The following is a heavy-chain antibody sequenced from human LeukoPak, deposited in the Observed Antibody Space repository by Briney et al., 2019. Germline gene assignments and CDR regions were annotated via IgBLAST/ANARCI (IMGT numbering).Heavy chain of an antibody. V-gene: IGHV3-21*01. CDR3: ARDVVGDGYNSLVSGGDWFDP. CDR2: ISSSSSYI. Sequence: PGGSLRLSCAASGFTFSSDSMNWVRQAPGKGLEWVSSISSSSSYIYYADSVKGRFTISRDNAKNSLFLQMNSLRAEDTAVYYCARDVVGDGYNSLVSGGDWFDPWGQGTLVTVSS. CDR1: GFTFSSDS. D-gene: IGHD5-24*01. J-gene: IGHJ5*02.